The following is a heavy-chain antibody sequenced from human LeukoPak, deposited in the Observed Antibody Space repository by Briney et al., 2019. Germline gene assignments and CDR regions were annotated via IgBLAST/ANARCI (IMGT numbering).Heavy chain of an antibody. Sequence: SETLSLTCTVSGGSISSSSYYWGWIGQPPEKGLEWIGSIYYSGSTYYNPSLKSRVTISVDTSKNQFSLKLSSVTAADTAVYYCARDRNNYYMDVWGKGTTVTVSS. CDR1: GGSISSSSYY. CDR2: IYYSGST. D-gene: IGHD2/OR15-2a*01. CDR3: ARDRNNYYMDV. V-gene: IGHV4-39*07. J-gene: IGHJ6*03.